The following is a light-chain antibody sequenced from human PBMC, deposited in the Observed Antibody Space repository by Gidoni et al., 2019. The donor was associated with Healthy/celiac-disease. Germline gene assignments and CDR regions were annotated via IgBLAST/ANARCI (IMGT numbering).Light chain of an antibody. V-gene: IGKV3-11*01. CDR3: QLRNNWPPYT. CDR2: DAS. Sequence: MMLTPSPATLSLSPGERATLSCRASQSVDSYLAWYQQQPGQAPRLLISDASNRATGIPPRFSGSGSGTAFSLPISSLEPEDFAVYYCQLRNNWPPYTFGQGTKLEIK. CDR1: QSVDSY. J-gene: IGKJ2*01.